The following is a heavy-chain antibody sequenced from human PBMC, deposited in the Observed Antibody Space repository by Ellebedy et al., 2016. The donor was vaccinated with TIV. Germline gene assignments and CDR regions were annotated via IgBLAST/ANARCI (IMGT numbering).Heavy chain of an antibody. CDR2: ICYSGTT. CDR1: GGSISSSSYY. Sequence: MPGGSLRLSCTVSGGSISSSSYYWGWIRQSPGKGLEWIGNICYSGTTYYNPDLKSRVTISVDTSKNQFSLNLSSVTAADTAVYFCARRTDYSRIYYFDYWGQGTLVTVSS. D-gene: IGHD6-13*01. J-gene: IGHJ4*02. CDR3: ARRTDYSRIYYFDY. V-gene: IGHV4-39*01.